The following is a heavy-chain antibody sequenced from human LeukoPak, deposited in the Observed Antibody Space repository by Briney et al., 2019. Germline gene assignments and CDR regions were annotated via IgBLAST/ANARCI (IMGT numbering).Heavy chain of an antibody. D-gene: IGHD3-22*01. CDR2: ISYDGSNK. Sequence: GGSLRLSCAASGFTFSSYAMHWVRQAPGKGLEWVAVISYDGSNKYYADSVKGRFTISRDNSKNTLYLQMNSLRAEDTAVYYCASTYYDSSGLTGGFDYWGQGTLVTVSS. CDR1: GFTFSSYA. J-gene: IGHJ4*02. V-gene: IGHV3-30-3*01. CDR3: ASTYYDSSGLTGGFDY.